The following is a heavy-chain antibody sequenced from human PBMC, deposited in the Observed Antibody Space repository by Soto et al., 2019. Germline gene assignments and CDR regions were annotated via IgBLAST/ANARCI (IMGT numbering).Heavy chain of an antibody. J-gene: IGHJ4*02. V-gene: IGHV3-23*01. CDR1: GFTFTSYA. CDR3: ATVRYFDYFDY. Sequence: GGSLRLSCAASGFTFTSYAMSWVRQAPGKGLEWVSAISVSGGSTYYADSVKGPFTISRDNSKNTLYLQMNSLRAEDTAVYYCATVRYFDYFDYWGQGTLVTVSS. CDR2: ISVSGGST. D-gene: IGHD3-9*01.